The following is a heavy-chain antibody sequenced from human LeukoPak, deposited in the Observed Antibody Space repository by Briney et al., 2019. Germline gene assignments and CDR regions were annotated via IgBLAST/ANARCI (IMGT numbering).Heavy chain of an antibody. D-gene: IGHD3-22*01. V-gene: IGHV3-43*01. Sequence: GGSLRLSCAASGFTFDDYIMHWVRQAPGKGLEWVSLISWDGDTTYYADSVKGRFTISRDNSKNSLYLQMNSLRVEDTALYYCAKDTDSSGYYSGYFDYWGQGTLVTVSS. CDR1: GFTFDDYI. J-gene: IGHJ4*02. CDR2: ISWDGDTT. CDR3: AKDTDSSGYYSGYFDY.